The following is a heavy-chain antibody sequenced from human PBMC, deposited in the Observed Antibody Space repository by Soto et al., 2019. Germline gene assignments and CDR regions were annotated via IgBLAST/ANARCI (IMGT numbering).Heavy chain of an antibody. D-gene: IGHD3-10*01. CDR3: ARVFTMLRERGMDV. CDR1: GYTFSDYG. Sequence: QVQLMQPGGEVKKPGASVKISCKASGYTFSDYGSNWVRQAPGQGLEWMGWISAHNRNTNYAQNLQCRVTMTIDSSTTTAYMELRSLTSDDTAVYYCARVFTMLRERGMDVWGQGTTVTVSS. J-gene: IGHJ6*02. V-gene: IGHV1-18*04. CDR2: ISAHNRNT.